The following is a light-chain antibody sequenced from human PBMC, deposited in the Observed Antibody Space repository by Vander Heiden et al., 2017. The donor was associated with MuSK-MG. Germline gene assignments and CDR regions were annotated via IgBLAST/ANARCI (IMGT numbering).Light chain of an antibody. V-gene: IGLV2-14*01. CDR1: SSAVGGYKY. J-gene: IGLJ1*01. CDR3: SSYTTSRTSRYV. CDR2: AVS. Sequence: QSALPQPASVSGSPGQSLTIPCTGTSSAVGGYKYVSWYQQHPGKAPKLMIYAVSNRPSGVSTRFSGSKSGNTASLTISGLQAEDEADYYCSSYTTSRTSRYVFGTGTKVTVL.